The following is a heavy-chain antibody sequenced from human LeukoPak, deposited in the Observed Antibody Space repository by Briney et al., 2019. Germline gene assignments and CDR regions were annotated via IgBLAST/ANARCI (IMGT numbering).Heavy chain of an antibody. D-gene: IGHD2/OR15-2a*01. Sequence: ASVKVSCKTSGYTFSDYYIHWIRQDPGQGLEWVGWINPNSGDTDYAQKFQGRVTVTRDTSISTAYMELGRLRAEDTAVYYCAKGPLLWDWGQGTLVTVSS. CDR2: INPNSGDT. V-gene: IGHV1-2*02. CDR3: AKGPLLWD. CDR1: GYTFSDYY. J-gene: IGHJ4*02.